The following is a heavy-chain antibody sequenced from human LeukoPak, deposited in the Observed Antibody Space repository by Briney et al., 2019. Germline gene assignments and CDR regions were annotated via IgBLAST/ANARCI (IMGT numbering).Heavy chain of an antibody. CDR3: ARVVIVQGSYGWFDP. CDR1: GASMSSYY. J-gene: IGHJ5*02. CDR2: IYSSGNT. D-gene: IGHD3-16*01. Sequence: PSETLSLTCTVSGASMSSYYWTWIRQPAGKGLEWIGRIYSSGNTNYNPSLKSRITMSLDTSSNQFSLRLTSVTAADTAVYYCARVVIVQGSYGWFDPWGQGTLVTVSS. V-gene: IGHV4-4*07.